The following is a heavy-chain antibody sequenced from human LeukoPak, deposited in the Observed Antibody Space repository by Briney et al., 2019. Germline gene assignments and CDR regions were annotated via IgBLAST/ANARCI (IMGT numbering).Heavy chain of an antibody. J-gene: IGHJ4*02. V-gene: IGHV3-33*08. Sequence: GGSLRLSCAASGFTFSSCAMSWVRQAPGKGLEWVAVIWYDGSNKYYADSVKGRFTISRDNSKNTLYLQMNSLRAEDTAVYYCAVDSSGYHYWGQGTLATVSS. CDR2: IWYDGSNK. CDR3: AVDSSGYHY. D-gene: IGHD3-22*01. CDR1: GFTFSSCA.